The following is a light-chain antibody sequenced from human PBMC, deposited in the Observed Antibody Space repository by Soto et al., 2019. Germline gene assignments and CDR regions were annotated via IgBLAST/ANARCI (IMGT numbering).Light chain of an antibody. CDR2: KAS. CDR3: QQYNTYSYT. CDR1: QSINSW. Sequence: DIQMTQSPASLSASVGDRVTITCRASQSINSWLAWYQQKPGKDPKLLIYKASTLESGVPSRFSGSGSGTEFTLTISSLQPDDFATYYCQQYNTYSYTFGQGTKVDIK. V-gene: IGKV1-5*03. J-gene: IGKJ2*01.